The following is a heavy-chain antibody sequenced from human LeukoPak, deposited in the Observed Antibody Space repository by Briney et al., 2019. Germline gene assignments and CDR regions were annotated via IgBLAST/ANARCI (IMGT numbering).Heavy chain of an antibody. V-gene: IGHV3-73*01. Sequence: PGVSLRLPCAASGFTFSGSAKLWVRQASGKGLEWGGRIRSKSNSYATAYAASVKGSFTIYRDDSKNTAYLQMNSLKPEDTAVYYCTRHGGYSSSWSDYWGQGTLVTVSS. D-gene: IGHD6-13*01. CDR3: TRHGGYSSSWSDY. CDR2: IRSKSNSYAT. CDR1: GFTFSGSA. J-gene: IGHJ4*02.